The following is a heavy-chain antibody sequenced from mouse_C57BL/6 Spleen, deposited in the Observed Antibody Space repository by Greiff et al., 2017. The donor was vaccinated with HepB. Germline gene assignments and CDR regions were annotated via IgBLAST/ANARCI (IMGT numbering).Heavy chain of an antibody. Sequence: EVQLQQSGPELVKPGASVKISCKASGYTFTDYYMNWVKQSHGKSLEWIGDINPNNGGTSYNQKFKGKATLTVDKSSSTAYMELRSLTSEDSAVYYCARLYGSSSDWYFDVWGTGTTVTVSS. CDR3: ARLYGSSSDWYFDV. V-gene: IGHV1-26*01. CDR1: GYTFTDYY. CDR2: INPNNGGT. J-gene: IGHJ1*03. D-gene: IGHD1-1*01.